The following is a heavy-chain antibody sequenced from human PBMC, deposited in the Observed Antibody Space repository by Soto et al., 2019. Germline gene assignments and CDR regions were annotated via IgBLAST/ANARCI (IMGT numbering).Heavy chain of an antibody. CDR3: ASAWGPSYYCGMDV. V-gene: IGHV1-69*12. CDR2: IIPIFGTA. J-gene: IGHJ6*02. CDR1: GGTFSSYA. D-gene: IGHD3-16*01. Sequence: QVQLVQSGAEVKKPGSSVKVSCKASGGTFSSYAISWVRQAPGQGLEWMGGIIPIFGTADYAQKFQGRVAITADASTSTAYVELSSLRSEDTAVYYCASAWGPSYYCGMDVWGQGTTVPVSS.